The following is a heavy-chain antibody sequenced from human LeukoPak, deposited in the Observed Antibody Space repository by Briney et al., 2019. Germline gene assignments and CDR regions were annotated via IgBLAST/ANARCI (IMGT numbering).Heavy chain of an antibody. V-gene: IGHV1-18*01. Sequence: ASVKVSCKASGYTFTSYGISWVRQAPGQGLEWMGWISAYNGNTNYAQKLQGRVTMTTDTSTSTAYMELRSLRSDDTAVYYCARDLYPTYYYDSSGYRVAFDIWGQGTMVTVSS. CDR2: ISAYNGNT. D-gene: IGHD3-22*01. CDR1: GYTFTSYG. CDR3: ARDLYPTYYYDSSGYRVAFDI. J-gene: IGHJ3*02.